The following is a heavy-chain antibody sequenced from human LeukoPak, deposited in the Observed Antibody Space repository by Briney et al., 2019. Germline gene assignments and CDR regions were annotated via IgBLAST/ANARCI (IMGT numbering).Heavy chain of an antibody. CDR3: ARVRYYDSSGYYYESFDY. CDR2: ISAYNGNT. Sequence: ASVKVSCKASGYTFTSYGISWVRQAPGQGLEWMGWISAYNGNTNYAQKRQGRVTMTTDTSTSTAYMELRSLRSDDTAVYYCARVRYYDSSGYYYESFDYWGQEPWSPSPQ. V-gene: IGHV1-18*01. J-gene: IGHJ4*01. CDR1: GYTFTSYG. D-gene: IGHD3-22*01.